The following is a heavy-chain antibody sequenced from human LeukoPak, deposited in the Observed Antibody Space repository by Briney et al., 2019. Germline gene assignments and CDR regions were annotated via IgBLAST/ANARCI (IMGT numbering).Heavy chain of an antibody. CDR1: GFAFNTYS. CDR2: FSGSGGST. J-gene: IGHJ4*02. Sequence: GRSLRLSCAASGFAFNTYSMSSGRQAPGNGLECISGFSGSGGSTYYADSVKGRFTISRDNSKNPLYLQMNSLRAEDTAVYYCAKDLRVYSSSWSRSFDYWGQGTLVTVSS. CDR3: AKDLRVYSSSWSRSFDY. D-gene: IGHD6-13*01. V-gene: IGHV3-23*01.